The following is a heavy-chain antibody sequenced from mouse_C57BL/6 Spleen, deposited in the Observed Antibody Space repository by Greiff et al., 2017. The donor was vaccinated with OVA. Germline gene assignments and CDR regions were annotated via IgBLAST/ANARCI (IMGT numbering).Heavy chain of an antibody. Sequence: VQLQQSGPELVKPGASVKISCKASGYTFTDYYMNWVKQSHGKSLEWIGDINPNNGGTSYNQKFKGKATLTVDESSSTAYMELRSLTSEDSAVYYCARPYYSNYENYFDYWGQGTTLTVSS. CDR1: GYTFTDYY. CDR3: ARPYYSNYENYFDY. CDR2: INPNNGGT. J-gene: IGHJ2*01. V-gene: IGHV1-26*01. D-gene: IGHD2-5*01.